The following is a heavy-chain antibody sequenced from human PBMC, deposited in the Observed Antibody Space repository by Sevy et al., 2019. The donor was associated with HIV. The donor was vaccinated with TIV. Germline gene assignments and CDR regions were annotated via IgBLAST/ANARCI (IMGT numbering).Heavy chain of an antibody. Sequence: GGSLRLSCAASGFTFSSYWMRWVRQAPGKGLEWVANIKQDGSEKYYVDSVKGRFTISRDNAKNSLYLQMNSLRAEDTAVYYCARVSTIFGVVNWFDPWGQGTLVTVSS. CDR2: IKQDGSEK. D-gene: IGHD3-3*01. V-gene: IGHV3-7*01. CDR3: ARVSTIFGVVNWFDP. CDR1: GFTFSSYW. J-gene: IGHJ5*02.